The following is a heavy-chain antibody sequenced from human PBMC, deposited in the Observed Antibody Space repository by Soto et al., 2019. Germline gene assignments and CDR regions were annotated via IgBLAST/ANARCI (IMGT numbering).Heavy chain of an antibody. V-gene: IGHV4-59*01. CDR2: IYYSGST. J-gene: IGHJ6*02. CDR1: GGSISSYY. D-gene: IGHD3-10*01. Sequence: SETLSLTCTVSGGSISSYYWSWIRQPPGKGLEWIGYIYYSGSTNYNPSLKSRVTISVDTSKNQFSLKLSSVTAADTAVYYCARDRGGYLPYYYFGMDVWGQGTTVTVSS. CDR3: ARDRGGYLPYYYFGMDV.